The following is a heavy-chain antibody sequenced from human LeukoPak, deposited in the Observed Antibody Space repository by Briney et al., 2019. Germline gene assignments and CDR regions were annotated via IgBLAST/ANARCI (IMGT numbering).Heavy chain of an antibody. J-gene: IGHJ4*02. CDR3: AETRGYSGYDHIDY. V-gene: IGHV3-66*01. Sequence: GGSLRLSCEASGFILSHNTMSWVRQAPGKGLEWVSLVYSAGTTYYADSVKGRFTISRDNSKNTLFLQMNNLRAEDTAVYYCAETRGYSGYDHIDYWGQGTLVTVSS. CDR2: VYSAGTT. D-gene: IGHD5-12*01. CDR1: GFILSHNT.